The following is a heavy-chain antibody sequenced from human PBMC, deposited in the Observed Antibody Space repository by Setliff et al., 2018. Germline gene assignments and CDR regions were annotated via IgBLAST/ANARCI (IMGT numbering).Heavy chain of an antibody. J-gene: IGHJ4*02. Sequence: SETLSLTCDVFGGSFSGYFWARIRQSPGKGLEWIGDVNDGGSANYKPSLKSRLTISRDTSKNQLSLNSSSVTAADTAVYYCARGRYYGSGSYSLWGQGTLVTVSS. CDR1: GGSFSGYF. CDR3: ARGRYYGSGSYSL. CDR2: VNDGGSA. V-gene: IGHV4-34*01. D-gene: IGHD3-10*01.